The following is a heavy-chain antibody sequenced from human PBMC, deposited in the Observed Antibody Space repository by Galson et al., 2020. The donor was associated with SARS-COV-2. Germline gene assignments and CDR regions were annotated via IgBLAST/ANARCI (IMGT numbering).Heavy chain of an antibody. Sequence: TGGSLRLSCAASGFTSRSFDMHWVRQAPGKGLEWVAHTSYDGGNKYYADSVKGRFTISRDNSKNTLYLHMNNLRPEDTAVFYCVRESDSGWYLLDFWDEGTLVSVS. D-gene: IGHD6-19*01. J-gene: IGHJ4*02. CDR2: TSYDGGNK. CDR3: VRESDSGWYLLDF. CDR1: GFTSRSFD. V-gene: IGHV3-30-3*01.